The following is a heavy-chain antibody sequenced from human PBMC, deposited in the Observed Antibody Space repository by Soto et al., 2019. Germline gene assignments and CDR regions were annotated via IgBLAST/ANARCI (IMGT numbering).Heavy chain of an antibody. CDR1: VFTFSSYA. J-gene: IGHJ6*02. CDR2: IGGSGDST. Sequence: GGSLRLSWSASVFTFSSYAMSWVRQAPGKGLEWVSAIGGSGDSTYYADSVKGRFTISRDNSKNTLYLQRNSLRAEDTAVYYCAEDSEYSRSSRRYYGRYVWSQG. CDR3: AEDSEYSRSSRRYYGRYV. V-gene: IGHV3-23*01. D-gene: IGHD6-6*01.